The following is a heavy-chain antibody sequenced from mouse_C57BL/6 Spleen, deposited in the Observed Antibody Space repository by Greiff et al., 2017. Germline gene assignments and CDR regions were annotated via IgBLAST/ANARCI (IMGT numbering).Heavy chain of an antibody. CDR2: INPSDGDT. CDR3: ASANWDLMGY. J-gene: IGHJ2*01. V-gene: IGHV1-74*01. D-gene: IGHD4-1*01. CDR1: GYTFTSYW. Sequence: QVQLQQPGAELVKPGASVKVSCKASGYTFTSYWMHWVKQRPGQGLEWIGRINPSDGDTNYNQNFKGKATLTVDKSSSTAYLQLSSLTSEDSAVYYCASANWDLMGYWGQGTTLTVSS.